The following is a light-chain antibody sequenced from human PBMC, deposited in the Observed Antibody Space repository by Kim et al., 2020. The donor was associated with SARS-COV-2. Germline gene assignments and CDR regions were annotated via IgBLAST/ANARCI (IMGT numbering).Light chain of an antibody. CDR2: AAS. Sequence: ASVGDRVTITCRASQSISSYLNWYQHKPGKAPKLLIYAASSLQSGVPSRFSGSGSGTDFTLTISSLQPEDFATYYCQQSDSTPLTFGGGTKVDIK. J-gene: IGKJ4*02. CDR1: QSISSY. V-gene: IGKV1-39*01. CDR3: QQSDSTPLT.